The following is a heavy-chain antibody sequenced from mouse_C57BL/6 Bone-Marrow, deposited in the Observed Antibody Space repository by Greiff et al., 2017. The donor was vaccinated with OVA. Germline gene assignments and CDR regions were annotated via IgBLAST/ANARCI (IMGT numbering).Heavy chain of an antibody. CDR2: IYPGSGST. D-gene: IGHD1-1*01. J-gene: IGHJ1*03. CDR1: GYTFTSYW. CDR3: ARYYYGSISYWYFDV. Sequence: QVQLQQPGAELVKPGASVKMSCKASGYTFTSYWINWVKQRPGQGLEWIGDIYPGSGSTNYNEKFKSKATLTVDTSSSTAYMQLSSLTSEDSAVYDYARYYYGSISYWYFDVWGTGTTVSFAS. V-gene: IGHV1-55*01.